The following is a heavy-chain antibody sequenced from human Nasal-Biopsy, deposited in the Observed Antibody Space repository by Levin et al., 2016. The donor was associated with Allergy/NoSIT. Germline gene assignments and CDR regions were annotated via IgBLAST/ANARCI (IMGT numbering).Heavy chain of an antibody. J-gene: IGHJ4*02. CDR1: GFTFTDFY. CDR3: ASHRGSHVVPTADY. Sequence: GESLKISCETSGFTFTDFYLSWIRQAPGKGLEWVAYIGQDQSYKHYADSVRGRFAISRDDSKNSFYLQMNSLRVEDTAIYFCASHRGSHVVPTADYWGQGTLVTVSS. D-gene: IGHD1-1*01. CDR2: IGQDQSYK. V-gene: IGHV3-11*03.